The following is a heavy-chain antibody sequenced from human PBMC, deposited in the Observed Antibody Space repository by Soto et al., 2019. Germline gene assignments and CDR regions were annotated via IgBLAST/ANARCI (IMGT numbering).Heavy chain of an antibody. Sequence: KPSETLSLTCTVSGGSISSSSYYWGWIRQPPGKGLEWIGSIYYSGSTYYNPSLKSRVTISVDTSKNQFSLKLSSVTAADTAVYYCARHYMNYCSGGSCYRAHWFDPWGQGTLVTVSS. CDR1: GGSISSSSYY. V-gene: IGHV4-39*01. D-gene: IGHD2-15*01. CDR3: ARHYMNYCSGGSCYRAHWFDP. J-gene: IGHJ5*02. CDR2: IYYSGST.